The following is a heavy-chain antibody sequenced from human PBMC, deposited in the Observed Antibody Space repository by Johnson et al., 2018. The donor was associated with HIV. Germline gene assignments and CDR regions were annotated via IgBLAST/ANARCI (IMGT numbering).Heavy chain of an antibody. V-gene: IGHV3-23*04. J-gene: IGHJ3*02. CDR1: GFTFSSYA. CDR3: ARVLRGRWTYYYILTGSTHADHDAFDI. CDR2: ISGSGGST. Sequence: MQLVESGGGVVQPGRSLRLSCAASGFTFSSYAMSWVRQAPGKGLEWVSAISGSGGSTYYADSVKGRFTISRDISKNTLYLQMKSLRAEDTAVYSCARVLRGRWTYYYILTGSTHADHDAFDIWGQGTMVTVSS. D-gene: IGHD3-9*01.